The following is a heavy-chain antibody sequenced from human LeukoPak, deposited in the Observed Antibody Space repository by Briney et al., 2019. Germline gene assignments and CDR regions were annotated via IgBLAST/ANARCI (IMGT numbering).Heavy chain of an antibody. CDR3: TRVFATGPSFDY. V-gene: IGHV3-74*01. Sequence: PGGSLRLSCAASGFTFSSFWMHWVRQSSGKGLEWVSRISDDGTHTGYADSVKGRFTISRDNAKNTLYLQMNSLRADDTAVYYCTRVFATGPSFDYWGQGTLVTVSS. CDR2: ISDDGTHT. D-gene: IGHD3-9*01. J-gene: IGHJ4*02. CDR1: GFTFSSFW.